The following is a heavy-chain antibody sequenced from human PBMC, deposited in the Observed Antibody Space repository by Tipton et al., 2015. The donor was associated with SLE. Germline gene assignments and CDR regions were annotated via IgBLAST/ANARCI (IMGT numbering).Heavy chain of an antibody. CDR3: ARRGWVDAFDI. D-gene: IGHD6-19*01. CDR2: FYGGST. CDR1: GGSINSRY. Sequence: TLSLTCTVSGGSINSRYWSWIRQPPGKGLEWIGYFYGGSTSYNPSLRGRVTMSVDTSRKQFSLKLTSVTAADTAVYYCARRGWVDAFDIWGPGTMVIVSS. J-gene: IGHJ3*02. V-gene: IGHV4-59*11.